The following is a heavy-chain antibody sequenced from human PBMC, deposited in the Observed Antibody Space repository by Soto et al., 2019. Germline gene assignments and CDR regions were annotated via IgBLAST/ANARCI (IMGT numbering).Heavy chain of an antibody. CDR3: AGDPGYFDYWSGFKPPMVGLDV. CDR1: GFTFNRYW. Sequence: EAQLLESGGGLVQPGGSLRLSCAASGFTFNRYWMHWVRQVPGEGLVWVSRIKSDGSSASYADSVRGRFTISRDNAKNTVYLQMNSLRVEDTAIYYCAGDPGYFDYWSGFKPPMVGLDVWGQGTSVTVSS. V-gene: IGHV3-74*01. CDR2: IKSDGSSA. D-gene: IGHD3-3*01. J-gene: IGHJ6*02.